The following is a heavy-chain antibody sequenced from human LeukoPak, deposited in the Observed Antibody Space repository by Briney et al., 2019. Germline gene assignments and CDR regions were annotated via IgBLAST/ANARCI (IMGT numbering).Heavy chain of an antibody. V-gene: IGHV4-39*07. D-gene: IGHD4-17*01. CDR1: GGSISSSNYY. J-gene: IGHJ6*03. Sequence: SETLSLICTVSGGSISSSNYYWGWIRQPPGKGLEWIGCIYYSGSTYYNPSLKSRVTISVDTSKNQFSLKLSSVTAADTAVYYCARGGDYYYMDVWGKGTTVTISS. CDR3: ARGGDYYYMDV. CDR2: IYYSGST.